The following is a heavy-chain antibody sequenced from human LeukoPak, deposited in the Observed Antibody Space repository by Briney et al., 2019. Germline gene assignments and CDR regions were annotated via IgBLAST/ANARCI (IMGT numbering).Heavy chain of an antibody. CDR2: ISYDGSNK. D-gene: IGHD2-15*01. V-gene: IGHV3-30*18. J-gene: IGHJ3*02. Sequence: GGSLRLSCAASGFTFSSYGMHWVRQAPGKGLEWVAVISYDGSNKYYADSVKGRFTISRDNSKNTLYLQMNSLRAEDTAVYHCAKDWRGYCSGGSCYDAFDIWGQGTMVTVSS. CDR1: GFTFSSYG. CDR3: AKDWRGYCSGGSCYDAFDI.